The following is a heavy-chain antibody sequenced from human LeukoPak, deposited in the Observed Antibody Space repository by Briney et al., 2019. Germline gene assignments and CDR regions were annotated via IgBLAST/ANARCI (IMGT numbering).Heavy chain of an antibody. CDR2: IYSGGST. V-gene: IGHV3-53*01. D-gene: IGHD2-15*01. CDR3: ARDYCSGGSCYSRWFDP. CDR1: GFTVSSNY. J-gene: IGHJ5*02. Sequence: GGSLRLSCAASGFTVSSNYMSWVRQAPGKGLEWVSVIYSGGSTYYADSVKGRFTISRDNAKNSLYLQMNSLRAEDTAVYYCARDYCSGGSCYSRWFDPWGQGTLVTVSS.